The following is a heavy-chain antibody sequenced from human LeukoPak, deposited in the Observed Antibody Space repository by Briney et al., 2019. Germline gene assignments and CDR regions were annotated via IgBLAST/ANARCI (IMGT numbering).Heavy chain of an antibody. V-gene: IGHV6-1*01. Sequence: SQTLSLTCAISGDSVSSNSAAWDWVRQSPSRGLEWLGRTYYRSKLYNDYAVSVKSRITINPDTSKNQFSLQLNSVTPEDTAVYYCARDLYCSGGSCYKSRNWFDPWGQGTLVTVSS. CDR3: ARDLYCSGGSCYKSRNWFDP. J-gene: IGHJ5*02. D-gene: IGHD2-15*01. CDR2: TYYRSKLYN. CDR1: GDSVSSNSAA.